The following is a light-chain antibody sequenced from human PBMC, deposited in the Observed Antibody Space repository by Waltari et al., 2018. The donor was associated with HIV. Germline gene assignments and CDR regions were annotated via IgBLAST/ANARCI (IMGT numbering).Light chain of an antibody. CDR1: QTVSSS. J-gene: IGKJ5*01. V-gene: IGKV3-11*01. Sequence: EIVLTQSPATLSLSPGERVTLSCRAIQTVSSSLAWYQQTPGQSPRLLIYDASSRAAGIPARFSGSGSGTDFTLTISSLEPEDFAVYYCQQRSNWPPSITFGQGTRLEIK. CDR2: DAS. CDR3: QQRSNWPPSIT.